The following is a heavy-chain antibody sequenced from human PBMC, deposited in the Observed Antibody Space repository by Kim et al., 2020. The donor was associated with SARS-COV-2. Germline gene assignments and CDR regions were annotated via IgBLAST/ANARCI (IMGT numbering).Heavy chain of an antibody. D-gene: IGHD3-9*01. CDR1: GFTFSSYA. V-gene: IGHV3-33*06. J-gene: IGHJ4*02. Sequence: GGSLRLSCAASGFTFSSYAMHWVRQAPGKGLEWVAVIWYDGSNKYYADSVKGRFTISRDNSKNTLYLQMNSLRAEDTAVYYCAKGPSYYDILTGYYEFDYWGQGTLVTVSS. CDR3: AKGPSYYDILTGYYEFDY. CDR2: IWYDGSNK.